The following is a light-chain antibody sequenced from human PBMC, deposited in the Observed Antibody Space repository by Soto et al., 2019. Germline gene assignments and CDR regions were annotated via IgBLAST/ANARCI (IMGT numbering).Light chain of an antibody. CDR1: QSVSSN. J-gene: IGKJ1*01. Sequence: IVLTQSPATLSLSPGERATLSCRASQSVSSNLAWFQQKPGQTPRLLIYGASTRATGIPDRFSGSGSGTDFTLTISSLEPEDFAVYYCQQRSNWPRKFGQGTKVDIK. V-gene: IGKV3-11*01. CDR3: QQRSNWPRK. CDR2: GAS.